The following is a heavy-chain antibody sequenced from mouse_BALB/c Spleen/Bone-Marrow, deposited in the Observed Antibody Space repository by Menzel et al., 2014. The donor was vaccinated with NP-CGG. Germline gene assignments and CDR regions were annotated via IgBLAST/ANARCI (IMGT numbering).Heavy chain of an antibody. CDR1: GFTFSDFY. CDR2: SRNKANDYTT. Sequence: EVMLVESGGGLVQPGGSLRLSCATSGFTFSDFYMEWVRQPPGKRLEWIAASRNKANDYTTEYSASVKGRFIVSRDTSQSILYRQRNALRAEDTAIYYCARDRYDWYFDVWGAGTTVTVSS. J-gene: IGHJ1*01. D-gene: IGHD2-14*01. V-gene: IGHV7-1*02. CDR3: ARDRYDWYFDV.